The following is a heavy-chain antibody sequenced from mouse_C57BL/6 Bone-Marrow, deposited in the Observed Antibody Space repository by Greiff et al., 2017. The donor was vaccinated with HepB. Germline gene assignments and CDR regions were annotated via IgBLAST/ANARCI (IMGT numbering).Heavy chain of an antibody. CDR3: ARHEDDSNGGYAMDY. CDR1: EYEFPSHD. CDR2: INSDGGST. V-gene: IGHV5-2*01. D-gene: IGHD2-5*01. Sequence: EVKLQESGGGLVQPGESLKLSCESNEYEFPSHDMSWVRKTPEKRLELVAAINSDGGSTYYPDTMERRFIISRDNTKKTLYLQMSSLRSEDTALYYCARHEDDSNGGYAMDYWGQGTSVTVSS. J-gene: IGHJ4*01.